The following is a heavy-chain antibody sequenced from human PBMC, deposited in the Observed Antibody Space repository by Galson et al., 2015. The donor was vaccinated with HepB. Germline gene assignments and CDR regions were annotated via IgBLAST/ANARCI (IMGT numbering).Heavy chain of an antibody. V-gene: IGHV3-7*03. CDR3: ARDSTYYDGTAYYDNLDY. CDR2: INQDGGKK. Sequence: SLRLSCAASGFTFSSYWMTWVRQAPGKGLEWVANINQDGGKKYYVDSVKGRFTISRDNAENSLYLQINSLRAEDTAMYHWARDSTYYDGTAYYDNLDYWGQGILVTVSS. CDR1: GFTFSSYW. J-gene: IGHJ4*02. D-gene: IGHD3-22*01.